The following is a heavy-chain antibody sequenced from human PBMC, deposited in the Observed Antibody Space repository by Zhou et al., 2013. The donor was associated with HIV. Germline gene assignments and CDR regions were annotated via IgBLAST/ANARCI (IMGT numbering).Heavy chain of an antibody. V-gene: IGHV1-69*05. CDR2: IIPMFNTT. CDR3: ARGAHNWNYGTNYFDY. D-gene: IGHD1-7*01. J-gene: IGHJ4*02. CDR1: GNIFSRYT. Sequence: QVQLVQSGAEVKKPGSSVKVSCKASGNIFSRYTITWVRQAPGQGLEWMGGIIPMFNTTNYAQKFQGRVTITTDESTNTAYMELSSLRSEDTAVYYCARGAHNWNYGTNYFDYWGQGTLVTVSS.